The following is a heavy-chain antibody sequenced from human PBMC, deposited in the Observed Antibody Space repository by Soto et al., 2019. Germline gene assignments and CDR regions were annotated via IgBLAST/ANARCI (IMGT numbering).Heavy chain of an antibody. Sequence: EVQLVESGGGLVQPGGSLRLSCAASGFTFSSYWMSWVRQAPGKGLEWVANIKQDGSEKYYVDSVKGRFTISRDNAKNSLYLQMNSLRAEDTAVYYCARRGYSYGYEVLNYYYYYMDVWGKGTTVTVSS. CDR2: IKQDGSEK. D-gene: IGHD5-18*01. CDR3: ARRGYSYGYEVLNYYYYYMDV. J-gene: IGHJ6*03. CDR1: GFTFSSYW. V-gene: IGHV3-7*01.